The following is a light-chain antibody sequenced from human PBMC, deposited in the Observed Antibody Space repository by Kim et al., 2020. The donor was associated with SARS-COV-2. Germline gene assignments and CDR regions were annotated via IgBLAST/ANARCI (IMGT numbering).Light chain of an antibody. CDR2: GAS. J-gene: IGKJ2*01. CDR3: QQYDSSPMYT. Sequence: EIVLTQSPGTLSLSPGERATLSCRASQSVSSTYFAWYQQKPGQPPRLLIYGASSRATGIPDRFSGSGSGTDFTLTISRLEPEDSAVYFCQQYDSSPMYTFGQGTKLE. V-gene: IGKV3-20*01. CDR1: QSVSSTY.